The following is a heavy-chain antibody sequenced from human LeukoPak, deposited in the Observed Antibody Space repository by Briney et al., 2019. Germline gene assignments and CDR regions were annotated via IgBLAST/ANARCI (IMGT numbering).Heavy chain of an antibody. CDR3: AREMVRGVIIGTL. Sequence: ASVKVSCKTSGYTFTMFGISWVRQAPGQGLEWMGWISAYNGNTNYAQKLQGRVTMTTDTSTRTAYMELRSLRSDDTAVYYCAREMVRGVIIGTLWGQGTLVTVSS. V-gene: IGHV1-18*01. CDR2: ISAYNGNT. J-gene: IGHJ4*02. D-gene: IGHD3-10*01. CDR1: GYTFTMFG.